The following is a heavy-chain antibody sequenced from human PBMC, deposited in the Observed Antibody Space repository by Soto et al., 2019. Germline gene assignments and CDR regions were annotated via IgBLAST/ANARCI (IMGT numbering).Heavy chain of an antibody. CDR2: IYYSGST. Sequence: PSETLSLTCTVSGGSIRSGDSYWSWIRQPPGKGLEWIGYIYYSGSTYYNPSLESRVTISLDTSKNQFSLNLSSVTAADTAVYYCARTHYSDRSGTDYWGQGTLVTVSS. J-gene: IGHJ4*02. D-gene: IGHD3-22*01. CDR1: GGSIRSGDSY. CDR3: ARTHYSDRSGTDY. V-gene: IGHV4-30-4*01.